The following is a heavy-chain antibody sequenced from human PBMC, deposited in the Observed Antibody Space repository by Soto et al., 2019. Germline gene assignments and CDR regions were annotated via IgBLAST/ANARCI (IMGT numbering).Heavy chain of an antibody. V-gene: IGHV1-18*01. Sequence: ASVKVSCKASGYPFTSYVISWVRQAPGQGLEWMGWISAYNGNTNYAQKLQGRVTMTTDTSTSTAYMELRSLRSDDTAVYYCARDRGARTFRGGVYPYWGQGTLVTVSS. CDR1: GYPFTSYV. D-gene: IGHD3-10*01. CDR2: ISAYNGNT. J-gene: IGHJ4*02. CDR3: ARDRGARTFRGGVYPY.